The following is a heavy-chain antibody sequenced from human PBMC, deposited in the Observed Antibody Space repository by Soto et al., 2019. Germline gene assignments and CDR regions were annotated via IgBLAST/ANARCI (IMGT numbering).Heavy chain of an antibody. CDR2: IFAGNGDT. CDR3: AGGTGTSCFDY. CDR1: GYSFTSHA. Sequence: QVQLVQSGAEEKKPGASMKVSCKASGYSFTSHALHWVRQAPGQGLEWMAWIFAGNGDTKYSQKFQGRVTITRDTSANTAYMELTGLGSEDTAVYYCAGGTGTSCFDYWGQGTLVTVSS. V-gene: IGHV1-3*05. J-gene: IGHJ4*02. D-gene: IGHD2-2*01.